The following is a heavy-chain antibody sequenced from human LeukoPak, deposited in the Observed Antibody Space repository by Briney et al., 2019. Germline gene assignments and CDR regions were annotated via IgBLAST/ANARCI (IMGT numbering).Heavy chain of an antibody. CDR1: GFTFSGSA. V-gene: IGHV3-73*01. CDR3: ARVAVGPTGWFDP. Sequence: GGSLRLSCAASGFTFSGSAMHWVRQASGKGLEWVGCIRSKANSYATAYAASVKGRFTISRDNAQNSLYLQMNGLRGEDTAVYYCARVAVGPTGWFDPWGQGALVTVSS. D-gene: IGHD1-26*01. J-gene: IGHJ5*02. CDR2: IRSKANSYAT.